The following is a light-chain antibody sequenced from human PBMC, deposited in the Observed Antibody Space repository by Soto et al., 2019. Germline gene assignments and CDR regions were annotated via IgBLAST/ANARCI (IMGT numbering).Light chain of an antibody. V-gene: IGLV2-14*03. J-gene: IGLJ1*01. CDR1: SSDVGRYNF. CDR3: SSYRGSATYV. Sequence: QSALTQPASVSGSPGQSITISCTGTSSDVGRYNFVSWYQQHPGKAPRLMIFDVSNRPSRVSDRFSGSKSGNTASLTISGLRSEDEAIYYCSSYRGSATYVFGTGTKGTAL. CDR2: DVS.